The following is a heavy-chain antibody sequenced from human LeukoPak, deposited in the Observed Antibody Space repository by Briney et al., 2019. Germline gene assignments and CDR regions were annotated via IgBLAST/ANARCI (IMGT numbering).Heavy chain of an antibody. D-gene: IGHD5-18*01. CDR2: INHSGST. CDR3: ARVRGTAMASGPFDY. CDR1: GGSFSGYY. V-gene: IGHV4-34*01. Sequence: SETLSLTCAVYGGSFSGYYWSWIRQPPGKGLEWIGEINHSGSTNYNPSLKSRVTISVDTSKNQFSLKLSSVTAADTAVYYCARVRGTAMASGPFDYWGQGTLVPVSS. J-gene: IGHJ4*02.